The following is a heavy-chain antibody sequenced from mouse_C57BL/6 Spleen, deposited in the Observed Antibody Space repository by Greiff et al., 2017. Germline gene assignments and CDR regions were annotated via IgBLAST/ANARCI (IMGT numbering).Heavy chain of an antibody. CDR1: GYTFTSYW. CDR3: ARYDYEWYFDV. V-gene: IGHV1-64*01. CDR2: IHPNSGST. D-gene: IGHD2-4*01. Sequence: VQLQQPGAELVKPGASVKLSCKASGYTFTSYWMHWVKQRPGQGLEWIGMIHPNSGSTNYNEKFKSKATLTVDKSSSTAYMQLSSLTSEDSAVYYCARYDYEWYFDVWGTGTTVTVSS. J-gene: IGHJ1*03.